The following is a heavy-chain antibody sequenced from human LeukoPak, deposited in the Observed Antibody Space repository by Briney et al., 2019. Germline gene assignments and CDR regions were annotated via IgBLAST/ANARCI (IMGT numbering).Heavy chain of an antibody. J-gene: IGHJ4*02. Sequence: PSETLSLTCTVSGGSISSSRYYWGWIRQPPGKGLEWIGSIYYSGSTYYNPSLKSRVTISVDTSKNQFSLKLSSVTAADTAVYYCARESVREATMPFDYWGQGTLVTVSS. CDR1: GGSISSSRYY. CDR3: ARESVREATMPFDY. D-gene: IGHD5-12*01. CDR2: IYYSGST. V-gene: IGHV4-39*07.